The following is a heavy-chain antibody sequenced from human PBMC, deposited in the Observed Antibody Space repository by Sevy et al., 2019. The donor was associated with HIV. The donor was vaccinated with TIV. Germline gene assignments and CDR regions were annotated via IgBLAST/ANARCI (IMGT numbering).Heavy chain of an antibody. CDR3: HGDYDSSQLASYYYYGMDV. V-gene: IGHV3-23*01. CDR2: IRGSGGST. Sequence: GGSLRLSCAASGFTFGSYAMSWVRQAPGKGLEWVSTIRGSGGSTYYADSVKGRFTISRDNSKNTLYFQMNSLRAEDTAVYYCHGDYDSSQLASYYYYGMDVWGQGTTVTVSS. D-gene: IGHD3-22*01. J-gene: IGHJ6*02. CDR1: GFTFGSYA.